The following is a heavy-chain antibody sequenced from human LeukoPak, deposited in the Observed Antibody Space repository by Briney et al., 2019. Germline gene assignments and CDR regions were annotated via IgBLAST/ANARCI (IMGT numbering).Heavy chain of an antibody. J-gene: IGHJ4*02. CDR3: SSALGGGTTG. V-gene: IGHV3-23*01. CDR1: GFTFNNYA. Sequence: GGSLRLSCAASGFTFNNYAMNWVRQAPGKGLEWVSVISGSGGTTYYADSVKGRFTISRDNAKNMLYLQMNSLRAEDTAIYYCSSALGGGTTGWGQGTLVTVS. D-gene: IGHD3-3*01. CDR2: ISGSGGTT.